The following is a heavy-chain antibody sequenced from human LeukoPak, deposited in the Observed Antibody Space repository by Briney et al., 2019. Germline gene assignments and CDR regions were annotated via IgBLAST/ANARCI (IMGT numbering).Heavy chain of an antibody. J-gene: IGHJ4*02. CDR2: IYPGDAET. D-gene: IGHD3-3*01. CDR3: ARHVGDFWSGFSIDS. Sequence: GESLKISCKGFGYDFSDYWMTWVRQKPGKGLEWMGIIYPGDAETRYGPSFEGLVTISADKSINTAYLHWSSLRASDTAMYYCARHVGDFWSGFSIDSWGQGTLVTVSS. V-gene: IGHV5-51*01. CDR1: GYDFSDYW.